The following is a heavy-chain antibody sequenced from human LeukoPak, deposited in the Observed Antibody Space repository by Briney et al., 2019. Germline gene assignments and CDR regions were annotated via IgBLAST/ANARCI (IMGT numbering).Heavy chain of an antibody. Sequence: SETLSLTCTVSGGSISSSSYYWGWIRQPPGKGLEWIGSIYYSGSTYYNPSLKSRVTISVDTSKNQFSLKLSSVTAADTAVYYCAEGRYFDWLGDAFDIWGQGTMVTVSS. J-gene: IGHJ3*02. CDR1: GGSISSSSYY. CDR2: IYYSGST. CDR3: AEGRYFDWLGDAFDI. V-gene: IGHV4-39*01. D-gene: IGHD3-9*01.